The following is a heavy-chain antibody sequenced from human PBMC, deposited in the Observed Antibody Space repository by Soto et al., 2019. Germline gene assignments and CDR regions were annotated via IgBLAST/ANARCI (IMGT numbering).Heavy chain of an antibody. CDR1: GFTFSSYA. V-gene: IGHV3-23*01. CDR2: ISGSGGST. CDR3: AKAQRYSIIWSLAPLHCFDY. D-gene: IGHD1-26*01. Sequence: GGSLRLSCAASGFTFSSYAMSWVRQAPGKGLEWVSAISGSGGSTYYADSVKGRFTISRDNSKNTLFLQMNSLSVEDTAVYYCAKAQRYSIIWSLAPLHCFDYSGPATLVTVSS. J-gene: IGHJ4*02.